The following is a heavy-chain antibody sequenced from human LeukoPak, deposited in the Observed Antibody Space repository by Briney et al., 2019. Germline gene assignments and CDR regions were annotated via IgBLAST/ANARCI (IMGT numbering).Heavy chain of an antibody. D-gene: IGHD5-18*01. CDR2: ISTTGGTT. J-gene: IGHJ3*02. Sequence: GGSLRLSCAASGFTFYSYAMNWVRQAPGKGLEWVSTISTTGGTTYYADSVKGRFTISRDDSKNTLYLRMKSLRAEDTAIYYCVKGALRGYSAPGAFDIWGQGTMVTVSS. CDR3: VKGALRGYSAPGAFDI. CDR1: GFTFYSYA. V-gene: IGHV3-23*01.